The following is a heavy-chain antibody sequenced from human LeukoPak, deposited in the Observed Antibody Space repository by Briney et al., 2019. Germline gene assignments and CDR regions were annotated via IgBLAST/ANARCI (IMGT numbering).Heavy chain of an antibody. D-gene: IGHD4-11*01. CDR2: FDPENDER. Sequence: GASVKVSCKVFGHTLSELTMHWVRQAPGKGLEWMGRFDPENDERMYAGKFRGRVTMTEDISTDTAYMELSSLRSEDTAVYFCATEMTSVVPDYWGQGTLVTVSS. CDR1: GHTLSELT. V-gene: IGHV1-24*01. J-gene: IGHJ4*02. CDR3: ATEMTSVVPDY.